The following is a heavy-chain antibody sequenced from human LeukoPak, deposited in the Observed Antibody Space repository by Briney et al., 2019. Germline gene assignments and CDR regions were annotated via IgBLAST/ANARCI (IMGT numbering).Heavy chain of an antibody. CDR2: IYPGYSDT. J-gene: IGHJ6*03. Sequence: GESLKISCKGSGYSFTSYWIGWVRQMPGKGLEWMGIIYPGYSDTRYSPSFQGQVTISADKSISTAYLQWSSLKASDTAMYYCARVPSDSSGYSYYYYYMDVWGKGTTVTVSS. CDR1: GYSFTSYW. V-gene: IGHV5-51*01. CDR3: ARVPSDSSGYSYYYYYMDV. D-gene: IGHD3-22*01.